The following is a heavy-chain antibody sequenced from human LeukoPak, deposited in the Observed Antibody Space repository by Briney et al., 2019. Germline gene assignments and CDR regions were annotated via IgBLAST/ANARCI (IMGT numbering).Heavy chain of an antibody. CDR3: AKGYSSSPLPVGAEYFQH. J-gene: IGHJ1*01. CDR2: IRYDGSNK. CDR1: GFTFSSYG. V-gene: IGHV3-30*02. Sequence: GGSLRLSCAASGFTFSSYGMHWVRQAPGKGLEWVAFIRYDGSNKYYADSVKGRFTISRDNSKNTLYLQMNSLRAEDTAVYYCAKGYSSSPLPVGAEYFQHWGQGTLVTVSS. D-gene: IGHD6-13*01.